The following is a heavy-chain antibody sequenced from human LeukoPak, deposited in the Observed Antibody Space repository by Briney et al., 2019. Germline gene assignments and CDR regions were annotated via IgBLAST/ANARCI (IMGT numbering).Heavy chain of an antibody. CDR3: ARAFIAVAGYFDY. V-gene: IGHV3-30*01. D-gene: IGHD6-19*01. Sequence: QPGGSLRLSCAASGFTFSSYAMHWVRQAPGKGLGWVAVISYDGSNKYYADSVKGRFTISRDNSKNTLYLQMNSLRAEDTAVYYCARAFIAVAGYFDYWGQGTLVTVSS. CDR2: ISYDGSNK. J-gene: IGHJ4*02. CDR1: GFTFSSYA.